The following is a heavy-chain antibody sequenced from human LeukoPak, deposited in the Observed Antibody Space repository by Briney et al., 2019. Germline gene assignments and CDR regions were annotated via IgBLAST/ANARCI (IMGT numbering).Heavy chain of an antibody. CDR1: GGSISTSSYY. CDR2: IYYSGST. V-gene: IGHV4-39*07. J-gene: IGHJ4*02. Sequence: SETLSLTCTVSGGSISTSSYYWGWIRQPPGKGLECIGNIYYSGSTYYNPSLKSRVTISVDKSKNQFSLKLSSVTAADTAVYYCARDAHYYGSGSYYRAFDYWGQGTLVTVSS. CDR3: ARDAHYYGSGSYYRAFDY. D-gene: IGHD3-10*01.